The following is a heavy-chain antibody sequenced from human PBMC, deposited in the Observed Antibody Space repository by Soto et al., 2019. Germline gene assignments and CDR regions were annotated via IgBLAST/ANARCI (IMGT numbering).Heavy chain of an antibody. CDR3: ARVVRGGYCSGGSCYSVDY. CDR2: IYYSGST. Sequence: QVQLQESGPGLVEPSETLSLTCTVSGGSISSYYWSWIRQPPGKGLEWIGYIYYSGSTNYNPSLKSRVTISVDTSKNQFSLKLSSVTAADTAVYYCARVVRGGYCSGGSCYSVDYWGQGTLVTVSS. CDR1: GGSISSYY. D-gene: IGHD2-15*01. V-gene: IGHV4-59*01. J-gene: IGHJ4*02.